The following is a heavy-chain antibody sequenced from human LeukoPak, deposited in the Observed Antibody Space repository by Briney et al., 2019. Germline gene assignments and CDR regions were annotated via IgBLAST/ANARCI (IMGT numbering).Heavy chain of an antibody. Sequence: SETLSLTCTVSGGSISSSSYYWGWIRQPPGKGLEWIGSIYFSGSTYYNPSLKSRVTISVDTSKNQFSLKLSSVTAADTAVYYCARGDTVPGDYYYYYYMDVWGKGTTVTVSS. D-gene: IGHD4-17*01. CDR2: IYFSGST. CDR1: GGSISSSSYY. CDR3: ARGDTVPGDYYYYYYMDV. V-gene: IGHV4-39*07. J-gene: IGHJ6*03.